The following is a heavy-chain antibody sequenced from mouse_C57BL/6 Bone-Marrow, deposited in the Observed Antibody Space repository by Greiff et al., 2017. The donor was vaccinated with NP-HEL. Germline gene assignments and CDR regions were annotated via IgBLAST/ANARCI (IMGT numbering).Heavy chain of an antibody. CDR2: IWGDGST. Sequence: VQVVESGPGLVAPSQSLSITCTVSGFSLTSYGVSWVRQPPGKGLEWLGVIWGDGSTNYHSALISRLSISKDNSKSQVFFKMNSLQADDTAIYYCARNSNYGYAMDYWGQGTSVTVSS. V-gene: IGHV2-3*01. CDR3: ARNSNYGYAMDY. CDR1: GFSLTSYG. D-gene: IGHD2-5*01. J-gene: IGHJ4*01.